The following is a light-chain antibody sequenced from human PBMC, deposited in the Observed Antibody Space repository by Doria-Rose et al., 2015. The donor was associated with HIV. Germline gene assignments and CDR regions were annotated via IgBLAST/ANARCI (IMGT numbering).Light chain of an antibody. Sequence: SASGSLGQSVTISCTGASSDVGGHDYVSWYQQQPGKAPKLLISEVIKRPSGVPDRFSASKSGNTAYLTVSGLQAEDEADYYCSSYAGKNNPYVFGSGTKVTVL. J-gene: IGLJ1*01. CDR3: SSYAGKNNPYV. CDR2: EVI. V-gene: IGLV2-8*01. CDR1: SSDVGGHDY.